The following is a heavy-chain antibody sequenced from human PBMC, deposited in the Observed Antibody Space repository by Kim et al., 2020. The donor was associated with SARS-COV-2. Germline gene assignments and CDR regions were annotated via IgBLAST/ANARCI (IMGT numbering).Heavy chain of an antibody. CDR3: ATGGDGGFDS. V-gene: IGHV3-30*03. J-gene: IGHJ4*02. Sequence: GGSLRLSCAASGFTFSNYGMHWVRQAPGKRLEWVTGISYDGSNEYYADSVKGRFTMSRDTSKNILYLHMNSLRPVDTAVYYCATGGDGGFDSCGQGTLFT. CDR2: ISYDGSNE. CDR1: GFTFSNYG. D-gene: IGHD2-21*02.